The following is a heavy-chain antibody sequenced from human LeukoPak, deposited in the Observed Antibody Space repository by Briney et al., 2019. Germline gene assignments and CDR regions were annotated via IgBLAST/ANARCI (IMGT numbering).Heavy chain of an antibody. J-gene: IGHJ4*02. V-gene: IGHV4-34*01. CDR2: INHSGST. D-gene: IGHD3-3*01. Sequence: SETLSLTCAVYGGSLSGYYWSWIRQPPGKGLEWIGEINHSGSTNYNPSLKSRVTISVDTSKNQFSLKLSSVTAADTAVYYCARGRGTIFGVVIRPNYFDYWGQGTLVTVSS. CDR1: GGSLSGYY. CDR3: ARGRGTIFGVVIRPNYFDY.